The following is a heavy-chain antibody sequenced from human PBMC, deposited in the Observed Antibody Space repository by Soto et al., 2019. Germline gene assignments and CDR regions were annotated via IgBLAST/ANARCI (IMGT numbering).Heavy chain of an antibody. CDR2: VYYRGRS. D-gene: IGHD4-17*01. V-gene: IGHV4-39*01. CDR1: GGSVTNSSYY. J-gene: IGHJ4*02. Sequence: SETLSLTCTVSGGSVTNSSYYWGWIRQSPGKGLEWIGSVYYRGRSYSKSSVKSRVTISVDTSKNRFSLSLNSVTASDTAVYFCVSQRTTVPTQAYFDYWGPGTLVTVSS. CDR3: VSQRTTVPTQAYFDY.